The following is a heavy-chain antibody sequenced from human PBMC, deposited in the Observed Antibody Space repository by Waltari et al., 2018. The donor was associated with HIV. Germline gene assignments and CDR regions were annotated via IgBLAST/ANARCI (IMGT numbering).Heavy chain of an antibody. CDR2: IKQDGSET. CDR1: GFSFSKYW. CDR3: ATKPTASEPNY. V-gene: IGHV3-7*03. J-gene: IGHJ4*02. D-gene: IGHD6-13*01. Sequence: EVQLVESGGGLVQPGGSLRLSCVASGFSFSKYWMSWVRQAPGTGLEWVANIKQDGSETYYVDSVKGRFTISRDNAQNSMYLQMSSLRAEDTAVYYCATKPTASEPNYWGQGTLVTVSS.